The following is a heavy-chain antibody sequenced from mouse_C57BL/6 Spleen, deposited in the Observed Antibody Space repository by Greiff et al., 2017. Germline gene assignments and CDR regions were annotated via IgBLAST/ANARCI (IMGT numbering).Heavy chain of an antibody. V-gene: IGHV1-26*01. CDR1: GYTFTDYY. CDR3: ARDYGSRDWYFNV. CDR2: INPNNGGT. D-gene: IGHD1-1*01. J-gene: IGHJ1*03. Sequence: VQLQQSGPELVKPGASVKISCKASGYTFTDYYMNWVKQSHGKSLEWIGDINPNNGGTSYNQKFKGKATLTVEKSSSTAYMELRSLTSEDSAVYYCARDYGSRDWYFNVWGTGTTVTVSS.